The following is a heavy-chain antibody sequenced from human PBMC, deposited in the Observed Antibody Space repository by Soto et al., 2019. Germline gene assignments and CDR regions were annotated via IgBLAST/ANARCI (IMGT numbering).Heavy chain of an antibody. V-gene: IGHV3-33*01. J-gene: IGHJ4*02. CDR3: ARDEIGVYSNYPLGY. CDR2: IWYDGSNK. D-gene: IGHD4-4*01. Sequence: GGSLRLSCAASGFTFSSYGMHWVRQAPGKGLEWVAVIWYDGSNKYYADSVKGRFTISRDNSKNTLYLQMNSLRAEDTAVYYCARDEIGVYSNYPLGYWGQGTLVTVSS. CDR1: GFTFSSYG.